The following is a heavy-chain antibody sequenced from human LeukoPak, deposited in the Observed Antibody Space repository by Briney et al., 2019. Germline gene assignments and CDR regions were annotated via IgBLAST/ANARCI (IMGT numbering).Heavy chain of an antibody. CDR3: ARSAGSSGDYYIDY. J-gene: IGHJ4*02. Sequence: ASVKVSCKASGYTFTSYAMHWVRQAPGQRLEWMGWINADNGNTKYSQEFQGRVTITRDTSATTAYMELSSLRSEDMAVYYCARSAGSSGDYYIDYWGQGTLVIVSS. V-gene: IGHV1-3*03. CDR2: INADNGNT. D-gene: IGHD3-22*01. CDR1: GYTFTSYA.